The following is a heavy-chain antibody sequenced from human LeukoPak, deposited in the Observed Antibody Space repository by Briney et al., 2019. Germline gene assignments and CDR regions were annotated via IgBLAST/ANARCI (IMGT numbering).Heavy chain of an antibody. D-gene: IGHD3-9*01. CDR2: VYYSGRA. J-gene: IGHJ4*02. Sequence: SETLSLTCTVSGSSVSTINSYWGWIRQPPGKGLEWIGNVYYSGRANYSPSLKSRVTMSVDTSKNRFPLKMTSVTAADTAVYFCARLRKGRYFDYFFEYWGQGTLVTVSS. CDR3: ARLRKGRYFDYFFEY. V-gene: IGHV4-39*02. CDR1: GSSVSTINSY.